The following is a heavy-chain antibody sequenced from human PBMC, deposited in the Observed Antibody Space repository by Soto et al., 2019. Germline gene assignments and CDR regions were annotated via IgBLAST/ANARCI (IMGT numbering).Heavy chain of an antibody. V-gene: IGHV3-30-3*01. CDR1: AFTFSSYE. J-gene: IGHJ4*02. Sequence: PGGSLRLSCAASAFTFSSYEMYWVRQPPGEGLEGVAFISYDGTKKYYADSVKGRFTISRDNSKNTLYLHMNSLRAEDTAVYYCVRGNLWFGESPSPYWGQGTVVTVSS. D-gene: IGHD3-10*01. CDR3: VRGNLWFGESPSPY. CDR2: ISYDGTKK.